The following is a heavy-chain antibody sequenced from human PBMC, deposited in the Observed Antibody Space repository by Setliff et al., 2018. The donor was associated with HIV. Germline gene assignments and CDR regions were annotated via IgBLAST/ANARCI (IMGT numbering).Heavy chain of an antibody. CDR3: ARAGHRPRNYYYYYMDV. J-gene: IGHJ6*03. CDR2: ISAYNGNT. CDR1: GYTFTSYG. V-gene: IGHV1-18*01. Sequence: ASVKVSCKAPGYTFTSYGISWVRQAPGQGLEWMGWISAYNGNTNYAQKLQGRVTMTTDTSTSTAYMELRSLRSDDTAVYYCARAGHRPRNYYYYYMDVWGKGTTVTVSS.